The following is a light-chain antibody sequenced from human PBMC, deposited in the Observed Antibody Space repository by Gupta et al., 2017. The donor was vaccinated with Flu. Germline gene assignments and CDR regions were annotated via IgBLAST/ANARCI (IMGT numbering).Light chain of an antibody. V-gene: IGLV1-51*02. CDR2: ENT. CDR3: ATWDSSLNVWM. Sequence: QSVLTQPPSVSAAPGQKVTLSCSGIDSNIENNYVSWFQQIPEAAPKLLIYENTRRPSGIPDRFSGSKSGTSATLCITGLQTGDEADYYCATWDSSLNVWMFGGGTKLTVL. J-gene: IGLJ3*02. CDR1: DSNIENNY.